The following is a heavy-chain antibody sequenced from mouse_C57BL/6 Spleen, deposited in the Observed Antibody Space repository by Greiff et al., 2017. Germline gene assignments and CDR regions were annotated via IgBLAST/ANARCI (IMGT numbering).Heavy chain of an antibody. J-gene: IGHJ4*01. CDR2: IYPGDGDT. CDR1: GYAFSSSW. V-gene: IGHV1-82*01. Sequence: QVQLQQSGPELVKPGASVKISCKASGYAFSSSWMNWVKQRPGKGLEWIGRIYPGDGDTNYNGKFKGKATLTADKSSSTAYMQLSSLTSEDSAVYFCARMDDYGDYAMDYGGQGTSVTVSS. CDR3: ARMDDYGDYAMDY. D-gene: IGHD2-4*01.